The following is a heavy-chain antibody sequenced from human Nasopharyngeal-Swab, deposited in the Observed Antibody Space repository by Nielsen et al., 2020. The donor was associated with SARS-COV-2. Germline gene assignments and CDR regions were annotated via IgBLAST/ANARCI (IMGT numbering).Heavy chain of an antibody. CDR2: IDPNTGGT. V-gene: IGHV1-2*06. J-gene: IGHJ5*02. D-gene: IGHD4-17*01. Sequence: WVRQAPGQGLEWMGRIDPNTGGTSSAQIFQGRVTMTRDTSISTVYIEVTSLTSDGTAVYYCARALSARTTFNCLGPWGQGTLVTVSS. CDR3: ARALSARTTFNCLGP.